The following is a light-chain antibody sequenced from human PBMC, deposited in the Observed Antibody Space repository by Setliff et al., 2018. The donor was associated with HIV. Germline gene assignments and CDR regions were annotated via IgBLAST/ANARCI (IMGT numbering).Light chain of an antibody. Sequence: QSALTQPASVSGSPGQSITISCTGTSSDVGNYNYVSWYQQHTGKAPKLMIYEVTYRPSGVSNRFSGSKSGNTASLTISGLQAEDEADYYGSSYTTNTTFVFGTGTKVTVL. CDR1: SSDVGNYNY. V-gene: IGLV2-14*01. J-gene: IGLJ1*01. CDR3: SSYTTNTTFV. CDR2: EVT.